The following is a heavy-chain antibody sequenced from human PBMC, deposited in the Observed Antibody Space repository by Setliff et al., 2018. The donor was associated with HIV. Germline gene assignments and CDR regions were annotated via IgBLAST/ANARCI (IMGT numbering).Heavy chain of an antibody. Sequence: SETLSLTCTVSGGSISSSDYYWGWIRQPPGKGLEWIGSIFYTGSTYYNPSLKSRVTISVDASKNQFSLILNSGTAADTGVYYCARVPIVVITNWYFDLWGRGALVTVSS. CDR1: GGSISSSDYY. D-gene: IGHD3-22*01. CDR3: ARVPIVVITNWYFDL. J-gene: IGHJ2*01. CDR2: IFYTGST. V-gene: IGHV4-39*01.